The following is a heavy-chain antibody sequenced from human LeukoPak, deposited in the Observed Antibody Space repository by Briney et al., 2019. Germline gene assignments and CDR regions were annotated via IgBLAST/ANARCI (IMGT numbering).Heavy chain of an antibody. Sequence: ASVKVSFKASGYTFTSYYMHWVRQAPGQGLEWMGIINPSGGSTSYAQKFQGRVTMTRDMSTSTVYMELSSLRSEDTAVYYCARALTGSRRGYWGQGTLVTVSS. CDR1: GYTFTSYY. D-gene: IGHD7-27*01. J-gene: IGHJ4*02. CDR2: INPSGGST. V-gene: IGHV1-46*01. CDR3: ARALTGSRRGY.